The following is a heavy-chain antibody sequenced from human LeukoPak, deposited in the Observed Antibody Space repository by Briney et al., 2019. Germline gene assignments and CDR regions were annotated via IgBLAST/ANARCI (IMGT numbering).Heavy chain of an antibody. CDR2: IYYSGST. CDR1: GGSISSYY. Sequence: PSETLSLTCTVSGGSISSYYWSWLRQPPGKGLEWIGYIYYSGSTNYNPSLKSRVTTSVDTSKNQFSLKLSSVTAADTAVYYCARGASTYYDFWSGYYDAFDIWGQGTMVTVSS. J-gene: IGHJ3*02. CDR3: ARGASTYYDFWSGYYDAFDI. D-gene: IGHD3-3*01. V-gene: IGHV4-59*01.